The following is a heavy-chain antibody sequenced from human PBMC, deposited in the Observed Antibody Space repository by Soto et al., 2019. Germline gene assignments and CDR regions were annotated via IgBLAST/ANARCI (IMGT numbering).Heavy chain of an antibody. V-gene: IGHV3-33*01. CDR1: GFTFSSYG. J-gene: IGHJ3*02. Sequence: QVQLVESGGGVVLPGRSLRLSCAASGFTFSSYGMQWVRQAPGKGLEWVAVIWYDGSNQYYADSVKGRFTISRDNSKNTLYLQMKSLRADDTAVYYCARDRGDVGDAFYIWGQGAMVTVSS. D-gene: IGHD2-21*02. CDR3: ARDRGDVGDAFYI. CDR2: IWYDGSNQ.